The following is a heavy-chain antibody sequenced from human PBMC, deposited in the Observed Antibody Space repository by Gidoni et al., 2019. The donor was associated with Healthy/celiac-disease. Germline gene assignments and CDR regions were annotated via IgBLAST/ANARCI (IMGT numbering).Heavy chain of an antibody. Sequence: SPSFQGHVTISADKSISTAYLQWSSLKASDTAMYYCARRRGSSWYDYWGQGTLVTVSS. J-gene: IGHJ4*02. CDR3: ARRRGSSWYDY. V-gene: IGHV5-10-1*01. D-gene: IGHD6-13*01.